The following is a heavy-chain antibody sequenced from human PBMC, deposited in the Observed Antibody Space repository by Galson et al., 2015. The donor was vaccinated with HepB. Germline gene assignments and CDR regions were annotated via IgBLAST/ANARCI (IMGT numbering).Heavy chain of an antibody. Sequence: SETLSLTCTVSGGSISTYYWTWIRQPPEKGLEWIGYISYPGSTNFNPSLKSRVTMSVDTSKNQFSLKLNSVTAADAAIYYCARSTSTSYYDGDFDYWGQGALVTVSS. J-gene: IGHJ4*02. D-gene: IGHD3-9*01. CDR2: ISYPGST. CDR3: ARSTSTSYYDGDFDY. V-gene: IGHV4-59*01. CDR1: GGSISTYY.